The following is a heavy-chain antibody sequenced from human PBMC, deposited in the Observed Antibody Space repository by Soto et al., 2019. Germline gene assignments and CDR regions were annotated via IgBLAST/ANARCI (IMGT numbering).Heavy chain of an antibody. CDR3: AKDLSVMHSYGFDYYYGMDV. J-gene: IGHJ6*02. CDR1: GFTFSSYG. D-gene: IGHD5-18*01. CDR2: ISYDGSNK. Sequence: GGSLRLSCAASGFTFSSYGMHWVRQAPGKGLEWVAVISYDGSNKYYADSVKGRFTISRDNSKNTLYLQMNSLRAEDTAVYYCAKDLSVMHSYGFDYYYGMDVWGQGTTVTVSS. V-gene: IGHV3-30*18.